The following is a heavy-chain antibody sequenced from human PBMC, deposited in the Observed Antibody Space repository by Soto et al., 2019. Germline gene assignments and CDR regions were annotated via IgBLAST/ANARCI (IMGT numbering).Heavy chain of an antibody. V-gene: IGHV3-64D*06. D-gene: IGHD6-25*01. CDR3: GKDSIATAERGLWNWFDS. Sequence: PGGSLRLSCSASGFTFGTYGMHWVRQAPGKGLEYVSGISSNGLSTNYADSVRGRFTISRDNPKNTLHLQMSSLTPEDTAVYYCGKDSIATAERGLWNWFDSWG. CDR2: ISSNGLST. J-gene: IGHJ5*01. CDR1: GFTFGTYG.